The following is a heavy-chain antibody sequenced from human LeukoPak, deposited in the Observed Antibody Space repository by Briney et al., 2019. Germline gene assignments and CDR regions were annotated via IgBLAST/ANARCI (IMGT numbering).Heavy chain of an antibody. J-gene: IGHJ4*02. Sequence: SETLSLTCTVSGGSISSYYWSWIRQPPGKGLEWIGEINHSGSTNYNPSLKSRVTISVDTSKNQFSLKLSSVTAADTAVYYCARGKPSQWLVRYYFDYWGQGTLVTVSS. V-gene: IGHV4-34*01. CDR1: GGSISSYY. D-gene: IGHD6-19*01. CDR3: ARGKPSQWLVRYYFDY. CDR2: INHSGST.